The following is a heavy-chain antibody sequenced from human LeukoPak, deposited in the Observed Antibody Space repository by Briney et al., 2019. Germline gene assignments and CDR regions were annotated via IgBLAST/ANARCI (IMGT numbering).Heavy chain of an antibody. CDR1: GFTVSSSY. Sequence: GGSLRLSCAASGFTVSSSYVSWVRQAPGKGLEWVSVIYSNGSTYYADSVKGRFTTSRDNSKNTPYLQMNSLRAEDTAVYYCARGGDLTGAYFGYWGQGTLVTVSS. V-gene: IGHV3-66*01. J-gene: IGHJ4*02. D-gene: IGHD7-27*01. CDR3: ARGGDLTGAYFGY. CDR2: IYSNGST.